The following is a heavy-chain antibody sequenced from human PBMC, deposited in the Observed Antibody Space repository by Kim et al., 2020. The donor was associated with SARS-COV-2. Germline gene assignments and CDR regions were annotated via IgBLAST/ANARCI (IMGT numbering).Heavy chain of an antibody. CDR1: GYTFTSYY. D-gene: IGHD4-4*01. V-gene: IGHV1-46*01. CDR2: IYPSGGST. J-gene: IGHJ5*02. CDR3: ARDPHSNYDWFDP. Sequence: ASVKVSCKASGYTFTSYYMHWVRQAPGQGLEWMGIIYPSGGSTSYAQKFQGRVTMTRDTSTSTVYMELSSLRSEDTAVYYCARDPHSNYDWFDPWGQGTLVTVSS.